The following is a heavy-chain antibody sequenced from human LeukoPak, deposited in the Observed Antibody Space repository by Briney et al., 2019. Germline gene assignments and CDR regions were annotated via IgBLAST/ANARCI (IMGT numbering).Heavy chain of an antibody. D-gene: IGHD5-18*01. V-gene: IGHV4-34*01. Sequence: PSETLSLTCAVYGGSFSGYYWSWIRQPPGKGLEWIGEINHSGSTNYNPSLKGRVTISVDTSKNQFSLKLSSVTAADTAVYYCAKMVDTAMVGGLYFDYWGQGTLFTVSS. J-gene: IGHJ4*02. CDR2: INHSGST. CDR3: AKMVDTAMVGGLYFDY. CDR1: GGSFSGYY.